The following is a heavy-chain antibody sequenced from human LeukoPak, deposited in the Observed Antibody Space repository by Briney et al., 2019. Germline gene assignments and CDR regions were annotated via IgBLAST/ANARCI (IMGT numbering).Heavy chain of an antibody. Sequence: ASVKVSCKASGGTFSSYGISWVRQAPGQGLEWMGWISAYNGNTNYAQKLQGRVTMTTDTSTSTAYMELRSLRSDDTAVYYCARAIRDFGVVRLGNYMDVWGKGTTVTVSS. V-gene: IGHV1-18*01. CDR3: ARAIRDFGVVRLGNYMDV. J-gene: IGHJ6*03. CDR1: GGTFSSYG. CDR2: ISAYNGNT. D-gene: IGHD3-3*01.